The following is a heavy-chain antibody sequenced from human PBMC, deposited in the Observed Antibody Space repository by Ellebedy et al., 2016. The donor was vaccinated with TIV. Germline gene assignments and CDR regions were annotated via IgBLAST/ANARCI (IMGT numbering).Heavy chain of an antibody. CDR3: ARDKPGGDNWFDP. Sequence: AASVKVSCKASGYTFTTLDINWVRQATGQGLEWMGWIYPANGDTKYSQQFQGRVTFTSDTPASTAYMELSSLRSEDTAVYYCARDKPGGDNWFDPWGQGTLVTVSS. J-gene: IGHJ5*02. CDR2: IYPANGDT. CDR1: GYTFTTLD. V-gene: IGHV1-3*01. D-gene: IGHD3-16*01.